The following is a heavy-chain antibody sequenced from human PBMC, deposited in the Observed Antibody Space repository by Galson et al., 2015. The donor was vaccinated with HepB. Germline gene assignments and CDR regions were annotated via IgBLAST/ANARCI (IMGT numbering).Heavy chain of an antibody. CDR1: GYTFTRNA. V-gene: IGHV1-3*04. Sequence: SVKVSCKASGYTFTRNAIHWVRQAPGQRLEWMGWINTGNGNTKYSQKFQGRVTITRDTSASTASMELRSLRSDDTAVYYCARVGGSYFRDFDYWGQGTLVTVSS. J-gene: IGHJ4*02. D-gene: IGHD1-26*01. CDR2: INTGNGNT. CDR3: ARVGGSYFRDFDY.